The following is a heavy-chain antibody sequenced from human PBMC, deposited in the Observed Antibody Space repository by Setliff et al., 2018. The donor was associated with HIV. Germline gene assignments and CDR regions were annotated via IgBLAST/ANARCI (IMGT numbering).Heavy chain of an antibody. V-gene: IGHV3-48*03. Sequence: GGSLRLSCVASGFSINNYDMNWVRQAPGKGLEWISHISSTSKTKYYAESVRGRISVSRDNAKNSLYLEMISLRAEDTAVYYCARDWRSGYDLNFDYWGQGTLVTVSS. J-gene: IGHJ4*02. CDR3: ARDWRSGYDLNFDY. CDR1: GFSINNYD. CDR2: ISSTSKTK. D-gene: IGHD5-12*01.